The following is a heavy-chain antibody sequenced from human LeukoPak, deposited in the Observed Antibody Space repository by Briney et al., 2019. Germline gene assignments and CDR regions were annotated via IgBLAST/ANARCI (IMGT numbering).Heavy chain of an antibody. CDR3: AKDRTSGDFGGDDY. Sequence: GGSLRLSCAASGFTFSSYAMSWVRQAPGKGLEWVSAISGSGGSTYYADSVKGRFTISRDNSKNTLYLQMYSLRAEDTAVYYCAKDRTSGDFGGDDYWGQGTLITVSS. D-gene: IGHD2-21*01. CDR1: GFTFSSYA. J-gene: IGHJ4*02. CDR2: ISGSGGST. V-gene: IGHV3-23*01.